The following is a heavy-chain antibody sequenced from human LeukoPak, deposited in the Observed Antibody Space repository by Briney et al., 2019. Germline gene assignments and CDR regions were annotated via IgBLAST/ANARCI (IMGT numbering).Heavy chain of an antibody. CDR3: AKYQRQWLPKGGFDY. J-gene: IGHJ4*02. Sequence: GGSLRLSCAASGFTFRSYAMSWVRQAPGKGLEWVAVISYDGNNKYYADSVKGRFTISRDNSKNTLYLQMDNLRAEDTAVYYCAKYQRQWLPKGGFDYWGQGTLVTVSS. V-gene: IGHV3-30*18. CDR1: GFTFRSYA. CDR2: ISYDGNNK. D-gene: IGHD6-19*01.